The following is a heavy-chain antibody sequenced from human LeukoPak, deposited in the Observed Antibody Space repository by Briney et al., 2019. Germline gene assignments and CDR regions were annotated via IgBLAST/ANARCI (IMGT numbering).Heavy chain of an antibody. D-gene: IGHD2-15*01. J-gene: IGHJ4*02. V-gene: IGHV4-30-2*01. Sequence: SETLSLTCAVSGGSISSGGYSWSWIRQPPGKGLEWIGYINHSGSTNYNPSLKSRVTISVDTSKNQFSLKLSSVTAADTAVYYCARDGGSYDYWGQGTLVTVSS. CDR1: GGSISSGGYS. CDR2: INHSGST. CDR3: ARDGGSYDY.